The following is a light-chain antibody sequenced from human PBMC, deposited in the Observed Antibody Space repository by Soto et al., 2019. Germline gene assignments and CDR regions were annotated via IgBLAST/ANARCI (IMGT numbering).Light chain of an antibody. CDR3: QQYYHWPRT. V-gene: IGKV3-15*01. J-gene: IGKJ1*01. CDR1: ESVSTN. CDR2: GAS. Sequence: EIEMTQSPATLSLAPGERVTVPCRASESVSTNLAWYQQKAGQPPRLLIYGASTRATGIPARFSGSGSGTEFTLTITSLQSEDFGIYYCQQYYHWPRTFGQGTKVDIK.